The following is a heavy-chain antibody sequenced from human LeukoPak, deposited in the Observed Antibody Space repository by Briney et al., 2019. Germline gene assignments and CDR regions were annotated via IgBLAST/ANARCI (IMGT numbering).Heavy chain of an antibody. J-gene: IGHJ6*03. Sequence: SETLSLTCTVSGGSISIYYWSWIRQPAGKGLEWIGRIYTSGSTNYNPSLKSRVTISVDTSKNQFSLKLSSVTAADTAVYYCARTVKRYYYYYYMDVWGKGTTVTVSS. CDR2: IYTSGST. V-gene: IGHV4-4*07. CDR1: GGSISIYY. CDR3: ARTVKRYYYYYYMDV. D-gene: IGHD1-1*01.